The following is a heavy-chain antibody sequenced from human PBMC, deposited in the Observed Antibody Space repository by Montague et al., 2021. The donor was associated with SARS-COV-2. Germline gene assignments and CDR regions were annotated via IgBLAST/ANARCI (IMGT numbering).Heavy chain of an antibody. CDR1: SDSFTNFY. Sequence: SETLSLTCAVSSDSFTNFYWNWIRQPPGKGLEWIGEITPGGSTNYNSSLKSRLTISVDTSKNQFSLKLRSVTAADTAVYYCASGDENGRGDMDVWGRGTPVTVSS. D-gene: IGHD2-8*01. CDR3: ASGDENGRGDMDV. CDR2: ITPGGST. J-gene: IGHJ6*03. V-gene: IGHV4-34*01.